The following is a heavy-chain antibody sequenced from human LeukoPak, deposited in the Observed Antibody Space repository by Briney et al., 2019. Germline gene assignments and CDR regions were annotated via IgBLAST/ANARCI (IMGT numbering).Heavy chain of an antibody. D-gene: IGHD3-10*01. Sequence: PGGSLRLSCAASGFTVSNNYMSWVRQAPGKGLEWVSVIYSGGSTYYADPVKGRFTISRDNSKNTLYLQMNSLRAEDTAVYYCARVTMVRGVILFDYWGQGTLVTVSS. J-gene: IGHJ4*02. V-gene: IGHV3-66*02. CDR2: IYSGGST. CDR1: GFTVSNNY. CDR3: ARVTMVRGVILFDY.